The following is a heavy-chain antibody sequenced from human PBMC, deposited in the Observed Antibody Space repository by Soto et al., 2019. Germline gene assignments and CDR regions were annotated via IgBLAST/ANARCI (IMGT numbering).Heavy chain of an antibody. D-gene: IGHD6-13*01. CDR3: ARGAYSSSWPDHYGMDV. J-gene: IGHJ6*02. V-gene: IGHV6-1*01. CDR1: GDSVSSNSAA. Sequence: SQTLSLTCAISGDSVSSNSAAWNWIRQSPSRGLEWLGRTYYRSKWYNDHAVSVKSRITINPDTSKNQFSLQLNSVTPEDTAVYYCARGAYSSSWPDHYGMDVWGQGTTVTVSS. CDR2: TYYRSKWYN.